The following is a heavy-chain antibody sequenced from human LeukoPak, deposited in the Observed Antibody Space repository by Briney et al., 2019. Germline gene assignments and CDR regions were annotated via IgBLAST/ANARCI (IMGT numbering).Heavy chain of an antibody. CDR1: GVSVTSYY. CDR2: IYTSGST. V-gene: IGHV4-4*07. Sequence: SETPSLTCTVSGVSVTSYYWSWLRQPAGKGLEWIGRIYTSGSTSYNPSLRSRLTMSVDTSKNQFSLNLSSVTAADTAVYYCARFTKDSSSSSGYYFDYWGQGTLVTVSS. J-gene: IGHJ4*02. CDR3: ARFTKDSSSSSGYYFDY. D-gene: IGHD6-13*01.